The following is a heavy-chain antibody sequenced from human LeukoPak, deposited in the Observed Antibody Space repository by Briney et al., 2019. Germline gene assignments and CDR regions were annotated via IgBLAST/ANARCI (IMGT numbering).Heavy chain of an antibody. CDR3: TRGGDVVVPAASFDP. J-gene: IGHJ5*02. CDR2: INPNSGGT. CDR1: GYTFTGYY. V-gene: IGHV1-2*02. Sequence: GASVKVSCTASGYTFTGYYMHWVRQAPGQGLEWMGWINPNSGGTNYAQKFQGRVTMTRDTSISTAYMELSRLRSDDTAVYYCTRGGDVVVPAASFDPWGQGTLVTVSS. D-gene: IGHD2-2*01.